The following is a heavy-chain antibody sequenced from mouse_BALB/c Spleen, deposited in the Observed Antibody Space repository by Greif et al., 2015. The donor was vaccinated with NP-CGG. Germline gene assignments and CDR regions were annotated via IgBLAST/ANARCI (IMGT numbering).Heavy chain of an antibody. V-gene: IGHV5-17*02. CDR2: IRSDSSTI. J-gene: IGHJ2*01. CDR1: GFTFSNFG. D-gene: IGHD2-13*01. Sequence: EVQLVESGGGLVQPGGSRKLSCAASGFTFSNFGMHWVRQAPEKGLEWVAYIRSDSSTISYADTVKGRCTLSRDNPKNPLFLQMTSIRSEDTAMYDCARDGDYVLDYWGQGTTLTVSS. CDR3: ARDGDYVLDY.